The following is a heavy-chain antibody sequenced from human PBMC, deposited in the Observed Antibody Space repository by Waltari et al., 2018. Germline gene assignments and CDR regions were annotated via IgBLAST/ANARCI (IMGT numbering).Heavy chain of an antibody. CDR1: GLSVNSTS. D-gene: IGHD3-9*01. J-gene: IGHJ5*01. CDR2: FYFSSGR. V-gene: IGHV3-53*01. CDR3: ARVLVAFDS. Sequence: EVHLVESGGGLIQPGGSLRLSCAVPGLSVNSTSMSWVRQAPGKGLEWVSSFYFSSGRYYSDSLKGRFIISRDNSKNTLYLQMNSLRAEDTAVYYCARVLVAFDSWGQGTLVTVSS.